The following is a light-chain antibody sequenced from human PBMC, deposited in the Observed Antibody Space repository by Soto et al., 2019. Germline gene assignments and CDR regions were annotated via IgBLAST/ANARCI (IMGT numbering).Light chain of an antibody. CDR3: QQLHSYPLT. CDR1: QGIDSY. CDR2: GAS. J-gene: IGKJ4*01. Sequence: DIQLTQSPSFLSASVGDRVTITCRASQGIDSYLAWYQQKPGKAPNVLIYGASTLQSGVPSRFSGSGSGTEFTLRISSRQPEDFATYYCQQLHSYPLTFGGGTKVGIK. V-gene: IGKV1-9*01.